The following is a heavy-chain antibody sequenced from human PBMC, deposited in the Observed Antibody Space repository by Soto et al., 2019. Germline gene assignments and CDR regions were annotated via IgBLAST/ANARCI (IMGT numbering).Heavy chain of an antibody. J-gene: IGHJ4*02. D-gene: IGHD6-6*01. V-gene: IGHV1-18*01. CDR2: ISAYNGNT. Sequence: GVPVKVSCKASGYTFTSYGISCARQAPGQGLEWMGWISAYNGNTNYAQKLQGRVTMTTDTSTSTAYMELRSLRSDDTAVYYCAREYSSSYEFDYWGQGTLVTVSS. CDR1: GYTFTSYG. CDR3: AREYSSSYEFDY.